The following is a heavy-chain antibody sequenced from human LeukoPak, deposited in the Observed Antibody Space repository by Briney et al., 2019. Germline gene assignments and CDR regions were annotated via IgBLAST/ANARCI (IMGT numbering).Heavy chain of an antibody. CDR2: ISYDGSNK. J-gene: IGHJ4*02. CDR1: GFTFSSYA. CDR3: AKGVGYCSGGSCQQFDY. Sequence: GGSLRLSCAASGFTFSSYAMHWVRQAPGKGLEWVAVISYDGSNKYYADSVKGRFTISRDNSKNTLYLQMNSLRAEDTAVYYCAKGVGYCSGGSCQQFDYWGQGTLVTVSS. V-gene: IGHV3-30*04. D-gene: IGHD2-15*01.